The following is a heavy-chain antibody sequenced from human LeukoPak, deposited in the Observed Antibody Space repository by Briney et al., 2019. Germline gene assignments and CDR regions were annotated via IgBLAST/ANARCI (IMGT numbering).Heavy chain of an antibody. CDR2: ISSSGTTI. Sequence: GGSLRLSCAASGFSFSSFEMNWVRQAPGKGLEWVSYISSSGTTIYYADSVKGRFTISRDNSKNTLFLQMSRLRAEDTAIYYCARTFVSGDGYKVGYFDYWGQGTLVTVSS. J-gene: IGHJ4*02. V-gene: IGHV3-48*03. D-gene: IGHD5-24*01. CDR1: GFSFSSFE. CDR3: ARTFVSGDGYKVGYFDY.